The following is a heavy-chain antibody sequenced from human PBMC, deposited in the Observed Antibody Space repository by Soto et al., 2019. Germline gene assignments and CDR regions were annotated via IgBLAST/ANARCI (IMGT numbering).Heavy chain of an antibody. D-gene: IGHD3-10*01. J-gene: IGHJ3*01. CDR1: GYSFSGYW. Sequence: PXDSLKISCKGSGYSFSGYWLVWVRQMPGKGLDWMGVIYPGDSDTRYSPSFHGQVTISADKSISTAYLQWSSLKASDTAMYFCVRLPGVRGVFDGFNVWGQGTMVTVSS. V-gene: IGHV5-51*01. CDR3: VRLPGVRGVFDGFNV. CDR2: IYPGDSDT.